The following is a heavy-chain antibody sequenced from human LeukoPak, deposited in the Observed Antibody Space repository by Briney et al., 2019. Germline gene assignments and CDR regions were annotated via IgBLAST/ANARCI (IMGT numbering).Heavy chain of an antibody. Sequence: ASVKVSCKASGYTFTSYDINWLRQATGQGLEWMGWMNPNSGNTGYAQKFQGRVTMTRNTSISTAYMELSSLRSKDTAVYYCARAELRYFDWPPGDYWGQGTLVTVSS. CDR3: ARAELRYFDWPPGDY. V-gene: IGHV1-8*01. D-gene: IGHD3-9*01. CDR1: GYTFTSYD. J-gene: IGHJ4*02. CDR2: MNPNSGNT.